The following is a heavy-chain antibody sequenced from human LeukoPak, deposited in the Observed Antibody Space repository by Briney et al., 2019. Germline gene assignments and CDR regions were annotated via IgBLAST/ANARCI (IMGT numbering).Heavy chain of an antibody. J-gene: IGHJ4*02. CDR3: ARGSDSDDY. V-gene: IGHV4-38-2*02. Sequence: SETLSLTCTVSGYSISSAYYWGWIRPPPGKGLEWIGSIYHSGNTYYNPSLKSRVTISVDTSKNQFSLKLSSVTAADTAVYYCARGSDSDDYWGQGTLVTVSS. CDR2: IYHSGNT. CDR1: GYSISSAYY. D-gene: IGHD1-26*01.